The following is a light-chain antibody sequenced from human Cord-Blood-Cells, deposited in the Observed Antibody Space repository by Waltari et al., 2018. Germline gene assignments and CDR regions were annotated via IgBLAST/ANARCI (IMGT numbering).Light chain of an antibody. CDR2: GAS. CDR1: QSVSRSH. CDR3: QQYGSSPYS. V-gene: IGKV3-20*01. J-gene: IGKJ2*03. Sequence: EIVLTQSHGNLSLSPGDRATLSCRASQSVSRSHLAWYQQKPGQAPRLLSYGASSRATGIPDRFSGSGSVTDFTLTISRLEPEDFAVYYCQQYGSSPYSFVQGTKLEIK.